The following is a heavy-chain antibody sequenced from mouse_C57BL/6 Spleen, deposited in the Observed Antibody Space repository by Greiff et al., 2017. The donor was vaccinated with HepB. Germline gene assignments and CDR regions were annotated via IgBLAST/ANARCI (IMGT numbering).Heavy chain of an antibody. J-gene: IGHJ3*01. CDR3: ARGTVPAWFAY. Sequence: VQLVESGAELAKPGASVKLSCKASGYTFTSYWMHWVKQRPGQGLEWIGYIKPSSGYTKYNQKFKDKDTLTEDKSSSTAYMQLSSRTYEDSAVYYFARGTVPAWFAYWGQGTLVTVSA. CDR1: GYTFTSYW. D-gene: IGHD3-3*01. V-gene: IGHV1-7*01. CDR2: IKPSSGYT.